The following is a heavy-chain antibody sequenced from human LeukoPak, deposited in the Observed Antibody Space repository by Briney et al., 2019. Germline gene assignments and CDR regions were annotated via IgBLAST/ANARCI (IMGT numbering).Heavy chain of an antibody. Sequence: GGSLRLSCAASVFTFSRYWMSCVRQAPGKGLEWVANIKQEGSERYSVDSMKGRFTISRDNAKNSLYLQMNSLRAEDTAVYYCARGLAAFRDYYASGSLDYWGQRGLVTVSS. CDR3: ARGLAAFRDYYASGSLDY. CDR1: VFTFSRYW. CDR2: IKQEGSER. D-gene: IGHD3-10*01. J-gene: IGHJ4*02. V-gene: IGHV3-7*01.